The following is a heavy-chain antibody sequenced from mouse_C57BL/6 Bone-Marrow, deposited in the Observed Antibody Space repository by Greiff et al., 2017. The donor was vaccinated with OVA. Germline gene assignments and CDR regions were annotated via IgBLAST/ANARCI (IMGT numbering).Heavy chain of an antibody. J-gene: IGHJ3*01. CDR3: ARKGYGSSPAWFAY. D-gene: IGHD1-1*01. CDR2: ILPSIGRT. CDR1: DSEVFPIAY. Sequence: QVQLKQSGSELRSPGSSVKLSCKDFDSEVFPIAYMSWVRQKPGHGFEWIGGILPSIGRTIYGEKFEDKATLDADTLSNTAYLELNSLTSEDSAIYYCARKGYGSSPAWFAYWGQGTLVTVSA. V-gene: IGHV15-2*01.